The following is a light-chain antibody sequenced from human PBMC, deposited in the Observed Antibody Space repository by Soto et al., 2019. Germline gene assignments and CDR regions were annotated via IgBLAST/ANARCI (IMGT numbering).Light chain of an antibody. J-gene: IGLJ2*01. CDR2: GNN. CDR3: QSFDSSLSVV. CDR1: SSNIGAGYD. Sequence: QSVLTQPPSVSGAPGQRVTISCTGSSSNIGAGYDVHWYQHLPGTAPKLLIYGNNNRPSGVPDRFSGSKSGTSASLAITGLQAEDETHYYCQSFDSSLSVVFGGGTKLPS. V-gene: IGLV1-40*01.